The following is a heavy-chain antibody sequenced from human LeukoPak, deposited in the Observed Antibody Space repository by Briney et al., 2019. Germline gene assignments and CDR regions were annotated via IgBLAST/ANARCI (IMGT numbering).Heavy chain of an antibody. D-gene: IGHD2/OR15-2a*01. V-gene: IGHV4-59*01. CDR2: VYHSGTT. J-gene: IGHJ5*02. CDR1: GGSIGTYY. CDR3: AKGVIIGSNWFDP. Sequence: PSEALSLTCTVSGGSIGTYYWNWIRQPPGKGLEWIGYVYHSGTTDYNPSLKNRVSISVDTSKNQFSLNLRSVTAADTAVYYCAKGVIIGSNWFDPWGQGILVTVSS.